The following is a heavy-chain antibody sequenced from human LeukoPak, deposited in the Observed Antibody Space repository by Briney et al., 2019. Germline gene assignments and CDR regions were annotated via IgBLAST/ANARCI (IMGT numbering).Heavy chain of an antibody. CDR2: INQEGTDK. Sequence: GGSLRLSCAASGFTFTTYWMSWIRQAPGKGLEWVANINQEGTDKYYVDSVKGRFTFSRDNAQNSLYLQMSSLRVEDTAVYYCVTYSTGLYKGLEFWGQGTQVTVSS. J-gene: IGHJ4*02. CDR3: VTYSTGLYKGLEF. V-gene: IGHV3-7*03. CDR1: GFTFTTYW. D-gene: IGHD2-8*02.